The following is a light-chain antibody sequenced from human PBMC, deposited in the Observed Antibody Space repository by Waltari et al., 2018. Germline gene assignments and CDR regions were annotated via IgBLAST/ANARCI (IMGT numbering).Light chain of an antibody. Sequence: DIQMTQSPPTLSASVGESVTITCRASPSISSWLAWYQQKPGKAPKLLIYKASTLKSGVPSRFSGSGSGTEFTLTISSLQPDDFATDYCQQYNSYSGYTFGQGTKLEIK. CDR2: KAS. CDR1: PSISSW. V-gene: IGKV1-5*03. CDR3: QQYNSYSGYT. J-gene: IGKJ2*01.